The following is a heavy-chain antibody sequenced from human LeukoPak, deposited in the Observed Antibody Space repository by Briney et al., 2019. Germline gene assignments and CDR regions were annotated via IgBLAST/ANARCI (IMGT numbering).Heavy chain of an antibody. CDR1: GFTFSSYS. V-gene: IGHV3-48*01. D-gene: IGHD3-22*01. CDR2: ISSSSSSI. CDR3: ARVGPVAYYYDSSGYFPYDY. J-gene: IGHJ4*02. Sequence: GGSLRLSCAASGFTFSSYSMNWVRQAPGKGLEWVSYISSSSSSIYYADSVKGRFTISRDNAKNSLYLQMNSLRAEDTAVYYCARVGPVAYYYDSSGYFPYDYWGQGTLVTVSS.